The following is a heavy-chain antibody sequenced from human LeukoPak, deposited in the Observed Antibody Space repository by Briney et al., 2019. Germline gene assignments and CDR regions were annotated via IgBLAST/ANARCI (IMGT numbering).Heavy chain of an antibody. V-gene: IGHV4-4*02. J-gene: IGHJ4*02. CDR3: AREILGGFNPGAY. D-gene: IGHD1-14*01. CDR1: LDSTTSNF. Sequence: SETLSLTCTVSLDSTTSNFWSWVRHPPGEGLEWIGEIHTSGSPNYNPSLQSWVTISIDRSRNQIPLELSSVTAADTAVYYCAREILGGFNPGAYWGQGTLVTVSS. CDR2: IHTSGSP.